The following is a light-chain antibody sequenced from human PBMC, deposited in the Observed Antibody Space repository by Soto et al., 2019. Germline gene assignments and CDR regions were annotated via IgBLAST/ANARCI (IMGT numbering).Light chain of an antibody. J-gene: IGLJ1*01. CDR3: TSYTTSNTYV. V-gene: IGLV2-14*01. CDR1: SSDIGVYNY. Sequence: QSVLTHPASVSGSPGQSITFSCTGTSSDIGVYNYVSWYQQHPGKAPKLMIYEVNNRPSGVSNRFSGSKSGNTASLTISGLQAEDEADYYCTSYTTSNTYVFGTGTKLTVL. CDR2: EVN.